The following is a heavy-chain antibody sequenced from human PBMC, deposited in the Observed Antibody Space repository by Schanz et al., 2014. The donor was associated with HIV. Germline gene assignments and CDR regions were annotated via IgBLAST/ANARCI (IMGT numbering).Heavy chain of an antibody. D-gene: IGHD6-19*01. J-gene: IGHJ4*02. V-gene: IGHV1-18*01. CDR2: ISAYNGNR. CDR3: ARGGSGWYGYEGFDY. Sequence: QVQLVQSGTEVKKPGASVKVSCKASGYTFTSYSISWVRQAPGQGLEWMGWISAYNGNRNYAQKLQGRVTMTTDTSTTTAYMELRSLRSDETAIYYCARGGSGWYGYEGFDYWGQGTLVTVSS. CDR1: GYTFTSYS.